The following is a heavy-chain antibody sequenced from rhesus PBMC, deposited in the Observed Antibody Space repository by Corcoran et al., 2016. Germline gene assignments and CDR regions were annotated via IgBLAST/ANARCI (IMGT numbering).Heavy chain of an antibody. J-gene: IGHJ3*01. CDR1: GFTFSDSY. V-gene: IGHV3-116*02. CDR3: ARSSGSSGLSDF. Sequence: EVRLVESGGGLVQPGGSLRLSCAASGFTFSDSYMSWVRQAPGRGPGWVGFIRKKTNGGTAEYAASVKGRFTISRDDSKSIASLQMNSLKTEDTAVYYCARSSGSSGLSDFWGQGLRVTVSS. CDR2: IRKKTNGGTA. D-gene: IGHD1-44*02.